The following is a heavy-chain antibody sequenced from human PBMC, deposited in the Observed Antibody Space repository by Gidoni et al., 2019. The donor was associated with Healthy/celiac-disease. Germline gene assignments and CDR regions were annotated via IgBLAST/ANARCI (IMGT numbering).Heavy chain of an antibody. CDR2: ISGSGGST. V-gene: IGHV3-23*01. J-gene: IGHJ4*02. CDR1: GFTFSSYA. D-gene: IGHD3-10*01. CDR3: AKTPYGSGSYLIFDY. Sequence: EVQLLESGGGLVQPGGSLRLSCAASGFTFSSYAMRWVRQAPGKGLEWVSAISGSGGSTYYADSVKGRFTISRDNSKNTLYLQMNSLRAEDTAVYYCAKTPYGSGSYLIFDYWGQGTLVTVSS.